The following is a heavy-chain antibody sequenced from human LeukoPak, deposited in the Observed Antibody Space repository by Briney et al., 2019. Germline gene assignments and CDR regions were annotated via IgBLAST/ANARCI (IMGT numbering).Heavy chain of an antibody. CDR3: ASSSGGRGYYPDY. CDR1: GGSISSYY. J-gene: IGHJ4*02. Sequence: SETLSLTCTVSGGSISSYYWSWIRQPPGKGLEWIGYIYYSGSTNYNPSLKSRVTISVDTSKKQFSLKLSSVTAADTAVYYCASSSGGRGYYPDYWGQGTLVTVSS. CDR2: IYYSGST. D-gene: IGHD3-22*01. V-gene: IGHV4-59*08.